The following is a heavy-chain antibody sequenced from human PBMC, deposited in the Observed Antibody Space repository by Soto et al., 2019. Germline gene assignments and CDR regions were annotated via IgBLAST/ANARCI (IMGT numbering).Heavy chain of an antibody. Sequence: GGSLRLSCAASGFTFTNYWMCWVRQALGKGPEWVASIKRDGSEEKYVDSVKGRFTISGDNTKTSLYLQMNNLRAEDTAVYYCARAVSVIAGASGFDLWGQGTLVTVSS. CDR1: GFTFTNYW. D-gene: IGHD6-13*01. CDR3: ARAVSVIAGASGFDL. V-gene: IGHV3-7*03. J-gene: IGHJ5*02. CDR2: IKRDGSEE.